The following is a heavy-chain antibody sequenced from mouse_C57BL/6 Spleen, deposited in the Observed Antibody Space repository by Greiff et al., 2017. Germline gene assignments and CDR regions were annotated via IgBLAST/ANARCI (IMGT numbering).Heavy chain of an antibody. Sequence: QVQLKQPGAELVKPGASVKLSCKASGYTFTSYWMHWVKQRPGQGLEWIGMIHPNSGSTNYNEKFKSKATLTVDKSSSTAYMQLSSLTSEDSAVYYCARSGYDYDGYAMDYWGQGTSVTVSS. CDR3: ARSGYDYDGYAMDY. CDR1: GYTFTSYW. D-gene: IGHD2-4*01. J-gene: IGHJ4*01. V-gene: IGHV1-64*01. CDR2: IHPNSGST.